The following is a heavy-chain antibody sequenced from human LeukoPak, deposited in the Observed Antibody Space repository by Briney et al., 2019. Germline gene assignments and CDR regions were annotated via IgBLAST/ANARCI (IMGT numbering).Heavy chain of an antibody. V-gene: IGHV2-5*02. D-gene: IGHD6-6*01. CDR1: VFSLSTSGVG. CDR2: SYWDDDT. Sequence: SGPTLVKPTQTLTLTCTFSVFSLSTSGVGVGWIRQPPGKALEWLALSYWDDDTRYSPSLKSRLTITKDTSKIQVVLTMTNMDPVDTATYYCALGGYSSSHWGQGTMVTVSS. CDR3: ALGGYSSSH. J-gene: IGHJ3*01.